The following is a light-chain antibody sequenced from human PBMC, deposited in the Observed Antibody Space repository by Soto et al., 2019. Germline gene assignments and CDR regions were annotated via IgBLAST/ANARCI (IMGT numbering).Light chain of an antibody. V-gene: IGLV4-69*01. Sequence: QLVLTQSPSASASLGASVKLTCTLSSGHSIYDIAWHQQRPEKGPRYLMKLNSDGSHSKGDGIPDRFSGSSSGAERYLTISSLQSEDEADYYCQTWGNGIFVVFGGGTKLTVL. CDR2: LNSDGSH. CDR3: QTWGNGIFVV. CDR1: SGHSIYD. J-gene: IGLJ2*01.